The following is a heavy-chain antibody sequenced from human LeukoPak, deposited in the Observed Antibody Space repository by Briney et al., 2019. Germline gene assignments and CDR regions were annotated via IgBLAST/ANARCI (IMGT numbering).Heavy chain of an antibody. Sequence: SETLSLTCTVSGGSISSYYWSWIRQPPGKGLEWIGYIYYSGSTNYNPSLKSRVTISVDTSKNQFSLKLSSVTAADTAVYYCARWREMEYFDYWGQGTLVTVSS. D-gene: IGHD5-24*01. CDR1: GGSISSYY. CDR3: ARWREMEYFDY. J-gene: IGHJ4*02. V-gene: IGHV4-59*01. CDR2: IYYSGST.